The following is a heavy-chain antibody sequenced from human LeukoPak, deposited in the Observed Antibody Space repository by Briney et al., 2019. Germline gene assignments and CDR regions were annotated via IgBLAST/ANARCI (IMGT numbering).Heavy chain of an antibody. CDR2: ISGGGAGT. CDR1: GFTFSSYA. CDR3: AKVLTTVTYRGDGFDI. V-gene: IGHV3-23*01. D-gene: IGHD4-17*01. J-gene: IGHJ3*02. Sequence: PGGSLRLSCEASGFTFSSYAMSWVRQPPGKGLEWVSAISGGGAGTNYADSVKGRFTTSRDNSKNMLYLQMNSLRAEDTAVYYCAKVLTTVTYRGDGFDIWGQGTMVTVSS.